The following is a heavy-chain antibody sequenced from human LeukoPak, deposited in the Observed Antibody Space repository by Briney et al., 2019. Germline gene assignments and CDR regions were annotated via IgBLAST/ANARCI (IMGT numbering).Heavy chain of an antibody. Sequence: GESLKISCKASGSRVTNYWIGWVRPMPGKGLEWIGIIYSGDSETRYSPSFQGRVAISVDKSINTAFLQWSSLKASDTAIYYCARHLRGYCSGGTCWDNWLDPWGQGTLVTVSS. CDR2: IYSGDSET. V-gene: IGHV5-51*01. CDR3: ARHLRGYCSGGTCWDNWLDP. D-gene: IGHD2-15*01. CDR1: GSRVTNYW. J-gene: IGHJ5*02.